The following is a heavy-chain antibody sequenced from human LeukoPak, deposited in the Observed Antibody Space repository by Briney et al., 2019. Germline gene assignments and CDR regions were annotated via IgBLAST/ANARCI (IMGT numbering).Heavy chain of an antibody. CDR2: IRYDGSYK. CDR3: ARGPGGGYYYYYYYMDV. V-gene: IGHV3-30*02. D-gene: IGHD3-16*01. CDR1: GFTFSSYG. Sequence: GGSLRLSCAASGFTFSSYGMHWVRQAPGTGLEWVAFIRYDGSYKYYADSVKGRFTISRDNSKNTLYLQMNSLRAEDTAVYYCARGPGGGYYYYYYYMDVWGKGTTVTISS. J-gene: IGHJ6*03.